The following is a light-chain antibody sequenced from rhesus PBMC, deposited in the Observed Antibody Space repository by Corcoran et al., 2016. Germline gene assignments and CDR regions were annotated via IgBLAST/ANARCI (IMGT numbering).Light chain of an antibody. Sequence: DIQMTQSPSALSASVGDRVTISCRASQNIYSNLAWYQQKPGKAPKLLIYAASILQTGIPSRFSGSGSGTDFTLTISSLQPEDSATYYCQLYYDIPYSFGQGTKVEIK. CDR2: AAS. J-gene: IGKJ2*01. CDR3: QLYYDIPYS. CDR1: QNIYSN. V-gene: IGKV1S8*01.